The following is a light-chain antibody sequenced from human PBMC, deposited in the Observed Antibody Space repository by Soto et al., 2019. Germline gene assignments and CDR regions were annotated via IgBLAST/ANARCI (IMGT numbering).Light chain of an antibody. CDR1: QSISSY. J-gene: IGKJ5*01. V-gene: IGKV1-39*01. CDR3: QQCNATPLT. CDR2: DAS. Sequence: DIHITQYPSSLSSSFVDRVTITCRASQSISSYLNWYQQKPGKAPNLLIFDASTLESGVPSRFSGSGYGTDFTLTITTLQPEDVGMYYCQQCNATPLTFGQVALLEVK.